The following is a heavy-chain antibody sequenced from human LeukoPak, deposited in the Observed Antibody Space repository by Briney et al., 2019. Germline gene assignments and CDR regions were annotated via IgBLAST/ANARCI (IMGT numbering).Heavy chain of an antibody. CDR2: ISSSGSTI. Sequence: NPGGSLRLSCAASGFTFSDYYMSWIRQAPGKGLEWVSYISSSGSTIYYADSVKGRFTISRDNAKNSLYLQMNSLRTEDKALYFCAKDMGYCGGGSCYFDFNAFDIWGQGTMVTVSS. D-gene: IGHD2-15*01. CDR1: GFTFSDYY. V-gene: IGHV3-11*01. CDR3: AKDMGYCGGGSCYFDFNAFDI. J-gene: IGHJ3*02.